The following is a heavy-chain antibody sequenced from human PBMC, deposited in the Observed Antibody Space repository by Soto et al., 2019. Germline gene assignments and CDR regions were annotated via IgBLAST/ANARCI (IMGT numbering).Heavy chain of an antibody. CDR2: INQDGSEK. J-gene: IGHJ1*01. D-gene: IGHD1-26*01. V-gene: IGHV3-7*01. CDR3: ARELIVGPAEYFQH. CDR1: GFTVSSYW. Sequence: GGSLRLSCAVSGFTVSSYWMSWVRQTPGKGLEWVANINQDGSEKYYVDAVKGRFTISRDNAKNSLYLQMNSLRAEDTAVYYCARELIVGPAEYFQHWGQGNLVTVS.